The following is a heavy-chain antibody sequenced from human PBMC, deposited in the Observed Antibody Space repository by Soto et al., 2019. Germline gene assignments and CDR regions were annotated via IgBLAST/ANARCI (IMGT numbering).Heavy chain of an antibody. D-gene: IGHD2-8*02. CDR1: GFTFSSYA. V-gene: IGHV3-64*01. CDR2: ISSNGGST. J-gene: IGHJ3*02. CDR3: ARSAGSTGDAFDI. Sequence: GGSLRLSCAASGFTFSSYAMHWVRQAPGKGLEYVSAISSNGGSTYYANSVKGRFTISRDNSKNTLYLQMGSLRAEDMAVYYCARSAGSTGDAFDIWGQGTMVTVSS.